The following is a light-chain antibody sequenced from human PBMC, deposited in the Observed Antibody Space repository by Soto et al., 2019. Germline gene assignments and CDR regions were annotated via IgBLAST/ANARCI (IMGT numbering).Light chain of an antibody. Sequence: QAVVTQPPSASGTPGQRVTISCSGSASNIGSNPVNWYQQLPGTAPKLLIYSSSHRPSGVPDRISDSKSGTSASLAISGLQSGDEADYYCAAWDVSLNVVVFGGGTKLTVL. V-gene: IGLV1-44*01. CDR2: SSS. J-gene: IGLJ2*01. CDR3: AAWDVSLNVVV. CDR1: ASNIGSNP.